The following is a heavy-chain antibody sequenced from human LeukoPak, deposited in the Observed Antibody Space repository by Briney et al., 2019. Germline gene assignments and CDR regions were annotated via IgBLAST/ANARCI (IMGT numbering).Heavy chain of an antibody. CDR1: GGSFSFYY. D-gene: IGHD2-21*02. Sequence: SETLSLTCAVYGGSFSFYYWSWIRQPPEKGLEWIGETNLSGSTNYNPSLKSRVTISIDTSKNQFSLKLSSVTAADTAVYYCARGGFYCGDDCYYWGQGTLVTVSS. J-gene: IGHJ4*02. V-gene: IGHV4-34*01. CDR3: ARGGFYCGDDCYY. CDR2: TNLSGST.